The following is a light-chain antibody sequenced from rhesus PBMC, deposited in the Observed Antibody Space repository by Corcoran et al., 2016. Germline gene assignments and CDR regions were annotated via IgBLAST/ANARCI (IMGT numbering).Light chain of an antibody. CDR3: QQYNSRPFT. J-gene: IGKJ3*01. CDR2: KAA. V-gene: IGKV1-22*01. Sequence: DIQMTQSPSSLSASVGDTVAITCRASQGIISWLAWYQQKPGKAPNLLIYKAANLQSGVPSRFSGNGSGTDFTITIGSLQSEDFATYYCQQYNSRPFTFGPGTKLDIK. CDR1: QGIISW.